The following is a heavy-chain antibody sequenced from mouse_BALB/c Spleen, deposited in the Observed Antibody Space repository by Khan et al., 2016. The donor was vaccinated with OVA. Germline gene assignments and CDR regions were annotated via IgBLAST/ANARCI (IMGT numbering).Heavy chain of an antibody. Sequence: EVELVESGGGLVKPGGSLKLSCAASGFTFSSYDMSWVRQTPEKRLAWVASISSGGSTYYPDSVKGRFTISRDNVRNILSPQMSSLRSEDTAMYYCARGPYYGSSPCYFDYWGQGTTLTVSS. J-gene: IGHJ2*01. CDR3: ARGPYYGSSPCYFDY. CDR2: ISSGGST. CDR1: GFTFSSYD. D-gene: IGHD1-1*01. V-gene: IGHV5-6-5*01.